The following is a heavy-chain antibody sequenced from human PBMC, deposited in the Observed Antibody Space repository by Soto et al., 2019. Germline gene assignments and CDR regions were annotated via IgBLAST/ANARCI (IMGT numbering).Heavy chain of an antibody. J-gene: IGHJ6*02. CDR1: GFTFSTYG. D-gene: IGHD4-17*01. Sequence: GGSLRLSCAASGFTFSTYGFHWVRQAPGKGLDWVAVISYDGSNKLYADSVKGRFTIYRDNSKNSLYLQMNSLRAEDTAVYYCARDIMTTVVTVYYGMDVWGQGTTVTVSS. CDR2: ISYDGSNK. V-gene: IGHV3-30*03. CDR3: ARDIMTTVVTVYYGMDV.